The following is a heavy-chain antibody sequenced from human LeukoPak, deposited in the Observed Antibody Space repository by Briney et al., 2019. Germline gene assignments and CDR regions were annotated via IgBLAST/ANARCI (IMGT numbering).Heavy chain of an antibody. D-gene: IGHD1-20*01. J-gene: IGHJ3*02. Sequence: ASVKVSCKASGGTFSSYAISWVRQAPGQGHEWMGGIIPIFGTANYAQKFQGRVTITTDESTSTAYMELSSLRSEDSAVYYCARDLCRYNWNDPPIRAFDIWGQGTMVTVSS. CDR3: ARDLCRYNWNDPPIRAFDI. CDR1: GGTFSSYA. CDR2: IIPIFGTA. V-gene: IGHV1-69*05.